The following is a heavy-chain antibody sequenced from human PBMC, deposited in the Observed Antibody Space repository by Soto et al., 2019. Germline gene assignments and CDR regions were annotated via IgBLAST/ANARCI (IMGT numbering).Heavy chain of an antibody. J-gene: IGHJ5*02. CDR3: AREPRYCGSTSCYALNAGLWFDP. CDR1: GGTFSSYA. D-gene: IGHD2-2*01. Sequence: SVKVSCKASGGTFSSYAISWVRQAPGQGLEWMGGIIPIFGTANYAQKFQGRVTITADESTSTAYMELSSLRSEDTAVYYCAREPRYCGSTSCYALNAGLWFDPWGQGTLVTVSS. CDR2: IIPIFGTA. V-gene: IGHV1-69*13.